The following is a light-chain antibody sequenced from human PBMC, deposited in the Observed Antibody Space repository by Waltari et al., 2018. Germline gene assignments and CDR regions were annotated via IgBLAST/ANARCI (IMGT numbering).Light chain of an antibody. CDR1: GSNLGAGYD. CDR3: QSYDTSLSVV. V-gene: IGLV1-40*01. Sequence: QSVLTQPPSVSGAPGQRVSISCTGSGSNLGAGYDVHWYQQHPGKAPKLLSYGTSTRPPGVPDRFFGSQSCTSASLAITALQAGDEAEYYCQSYDTSLSVVFGGGTKLTVL. CDR2: GTS. J-gene: IGLJ2*01.